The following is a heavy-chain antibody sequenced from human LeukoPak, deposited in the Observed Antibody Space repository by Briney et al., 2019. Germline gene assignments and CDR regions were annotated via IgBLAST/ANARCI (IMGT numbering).Heavy chain of an antibody. CDR1: TRSMLSYY. CDR2: ICSSGVT. Sequence: SQTLSLTCTVSTRSMLSYYWNCTRQPRRKGLEWIGYICSSGVTNFSPSLRRRGPLSVTPSTNQFSLSLASVTAAATAIYHWGRRAYYESSGYHPTSGYFDLWGRGTLVTVSS. D-gene: IGHD3-22*01. J-gene: IGHJ2*01. CDR3: GRRAYYESSGYHPTSGYFDL. V-gene: IGHV4-4*08.